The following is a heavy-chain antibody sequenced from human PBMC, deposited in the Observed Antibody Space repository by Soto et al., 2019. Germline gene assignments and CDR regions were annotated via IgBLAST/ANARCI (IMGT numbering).Heavy chain of an antibody. J-gene: IGHJ4*02. CDR1: GFTFGDYA. D-gene: IGHD2-2*01. V-gene: IGHV3-49*03. CDR3: TMRWPTIDY. Sequence: GGSLRLSCTSSGFTFGDYAMSRFRKAPGKGLEWVGFIRSKAYGGTTEYAASVKGRFTISRDDSKSIAYLQMNSLKTEDTAVYYCTMRWPTIDYWGQGTLVTVSS. CDR2: IRSKAYGGTT.